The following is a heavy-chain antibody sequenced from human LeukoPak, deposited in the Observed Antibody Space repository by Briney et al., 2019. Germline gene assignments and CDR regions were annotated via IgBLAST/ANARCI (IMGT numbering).Heavy chain of an antibody. V-gene: IGHV1-2*02. Sequence: ASVKVSCKASGYTFTGYYMHWVRRAPGQGLEWMGWINPNSGGTNYAQKFQGRVSMTRDTSISTGYMEPRRLRCDDTAVYYCARGRIISSSSTYWFDPWGQGTLVTVTP. J-gene: IGHJ5*02. D-gene: IGHD6-6*01. CDR1: GYTFTGYY. CDR2: INPNSGGT. CDR3: ARGRIISSSSTYWFDP.